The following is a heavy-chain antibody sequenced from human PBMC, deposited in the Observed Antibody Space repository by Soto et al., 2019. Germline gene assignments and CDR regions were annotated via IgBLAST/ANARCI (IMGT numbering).Heavy chain of an antibody. V-gene: IGHV3-30*18. J-gene: IGHJ4*02. CDR2: ISHDGSNT. CDR1: GFTFSSYG. D-gene: IGHD1-26*01. Sequence: PGGSLRLSCVASGFTFSSYGMHWVRQAPGKGLERVAIISHDGSNTYYADSVKGRFTISRDNSKNTLYLQMNSLRAEDTSVYYCAKEGGLSGSYYISSSYYFDYWGQGTLVTVSS. CDR3: AKEGGLSGSYYISSSYYFDY.